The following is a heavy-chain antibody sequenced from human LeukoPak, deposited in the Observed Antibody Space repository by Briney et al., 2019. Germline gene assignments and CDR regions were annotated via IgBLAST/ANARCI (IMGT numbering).Heavy chain of an antibody. V-gene: IGHV1-8*01. Sequence: ASVKVSCKASGYTFTSYDINWVRQATGQGLEWMGWMNPNSGNTGYAQKFQGRVTMTRNTSISTAYMELSSLRSEDTAVYYCARAFSNGGGGNGFAPWAQETRVTVPS. CDR3: ARAFSNGGGGNGFAP. D-gene: IGHD4-23*01. J-gene: IGHJ5*02. CDR2: MNPNSGNT. CDR1: GYTFTSYD.